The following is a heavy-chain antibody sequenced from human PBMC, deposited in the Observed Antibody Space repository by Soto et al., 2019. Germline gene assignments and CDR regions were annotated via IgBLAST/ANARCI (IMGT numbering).Heavy chain of an antibody. CDR1: GASITTYY. CDR2: IYYSGHI. D-gene: IGHD7-27*01. V-gene: IGHV4-59*08. Sequence: QVQLQESGPGLVKPSETLSLTCNVSGASITTYYWSWIRQPPGKGLEWIGYIYYSGHINYNPSLKSRVTISVDTAKNQLSLKLSSVTAADTAVYYCGRHGATNWGGFFVSWGLGTLVSVSS. CDR3: GRHGATNWGGFFVS. J-gene: IGHJ4*02.